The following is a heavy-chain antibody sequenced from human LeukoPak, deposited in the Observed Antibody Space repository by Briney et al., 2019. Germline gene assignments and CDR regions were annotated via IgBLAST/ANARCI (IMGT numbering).Heavy chain of an antibody. Sequence: PSETLSLTCTVSGGSISSYYWSWIRQPPGKGLEWIGYIYYTGSTNYNPSLKSRVTISVDTSKNQFSLNLSSVTAADTAVYYCARALSYDFWSGYPGYFDYWGQGTLVTVSS. CDR3: ARALSYDFWSGYPGYFDY. V-gene: IGHV4-59*12. J-gene: IGHJ4*02. D-gene: IGHD3-3*01. CDR1: GGSISSYY. CDR2: IYYTGST.